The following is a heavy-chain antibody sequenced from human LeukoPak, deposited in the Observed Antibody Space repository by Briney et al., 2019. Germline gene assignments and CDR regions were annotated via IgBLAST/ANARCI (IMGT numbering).Heavy chain of an antibody. Sequence: GRSLRLSCAASGFTFSSYGMHWVRQAPGKGLEWVAVISYDGSNKYYEDSVKGRFTISRDSSKNTLYLQMNSLRAVDTAVYYCAKASGVPWADYAFDVWGQGTMVTVSS. D-gene: IGHD3-10*01. V-gene: IGHV3-30*18. J-gene: IGHJ3*01. CDR1: GFTFSSYG. CDR3: AKASGVPWADYAFDV. CDR2: ISYDGSNK.